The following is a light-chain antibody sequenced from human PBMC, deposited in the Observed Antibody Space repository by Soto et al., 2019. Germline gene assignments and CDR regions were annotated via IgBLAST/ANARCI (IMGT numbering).Light chain of an antibody. J-gene: IGKJ2*01. CDR1: QSVSSSY. Sequence: EIVLTQSPGTLSLSPGERATLSCRASQSVSSSYLAWYQQKPGQAPRLLIYAASSRATGIPDRFSGSGSWTGFTLTISRLEPEDFAVYYCQQHGSSPYSFGQGTKLESK. CDR3: QQHGSSPYS. CDR2: AAS. V-gene: IGKV3-20*01.